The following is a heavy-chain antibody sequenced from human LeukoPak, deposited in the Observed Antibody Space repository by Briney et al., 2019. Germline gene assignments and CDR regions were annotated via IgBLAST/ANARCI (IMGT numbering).Heavy chain of an antibody. D-gene: IGHD6-6*01. CDR1: GFTFSSYS. CDR3: ARFATSASEYYYGMDV. Sequence: GGSLRLSCAASGFTFSSYSMNWVRQAPGKGLGWVSSISSSSSYIYNADSVKSRFTISRDNAKNSLYLQMNSLRAEDTAVYYCARFATSASEYYYGMDVWGQGTTVTVSS. V-gene: IGHV3-21*04. J-gene: IGHJ6*02. CDR2: ISSSSSYI.